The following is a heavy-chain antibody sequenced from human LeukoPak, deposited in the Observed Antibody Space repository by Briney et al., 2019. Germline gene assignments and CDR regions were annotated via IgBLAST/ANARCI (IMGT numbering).Heavy chain of an antibody. Sequence: SVKLSCKASGYTFTTYYMNWVRLAPGQGLDWMGIINSSGGSTTYAQQFQGRVTMTRDTSTSTIYMELSSLRSEDTAVYYCARGSGYDFLGAFDIWGQGTVVSDSS. V-gene: IGHV1-46*01. CDR2: INSSGGST. CDR3: ARGSGYDFLGAFDI. D-gene: IGHD5-12*01. CDR1: GYTFTTYY. J-gene: IGHJ3*02.